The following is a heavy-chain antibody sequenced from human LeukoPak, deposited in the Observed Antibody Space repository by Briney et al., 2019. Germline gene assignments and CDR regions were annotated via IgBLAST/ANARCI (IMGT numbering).Heavy chain of an antibody. Sequence: SETLSLTCTVSGVSISTSTHYWAWIRQPPGKGLEWIASMFYRGSTYYNASLRSRVTLSVDTSMNQFFLKLSSVTASDTATFYCVRQGGWGGAASLIEFWGQGTLVTVSS. D-gene: IGHD2-15*01. CDR2: MFYRGST. CDR3: VRQGGWGGAASLIEF. J-gene: IGHJ4*02. CDR1: GVSISTSTHY. V-gene: IGHV4-39*01.